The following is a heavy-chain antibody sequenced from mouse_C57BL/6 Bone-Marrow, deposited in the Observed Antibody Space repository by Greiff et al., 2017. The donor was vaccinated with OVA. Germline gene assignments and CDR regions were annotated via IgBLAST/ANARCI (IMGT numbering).Heavy chain of an antibody. CDR3: ARDRGTTPLDY. D-gene: IGHD1-1*01. Sequence: DVKLVESGPGLVKPSQSLSLTCSVTGYSITSGYYWNWIRQFPGNKLEWMGYISYDGSNNYNPSLKNRISITRDTSKNQFFLKLNSVTTEDTATYYCARDRGTTPLDYWGQGTTLTVSS. J-gene: IGHJ2*01. V-gene: IGHV3-6*01. CDR2: ISYDGSN. CDR1: GYSITSGYY.